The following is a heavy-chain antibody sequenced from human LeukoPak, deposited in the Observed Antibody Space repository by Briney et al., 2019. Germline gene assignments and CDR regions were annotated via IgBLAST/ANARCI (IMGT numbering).Heavy chain of an antibody. D-gene: IGHD3-10*01. CDR1: GYTFTGYY. CDR3: ARGSYYYGSGSPLYYMDV. J-gene: IGHJ6*03. Sequence: GASVKVSCKASGYTFTGYYMHWVRQAPGQGLEWMGWINPNSGGTNYAQKFQGSVTMTRDTSISTAYMELSRLRSDDTAVYYCARGSYYYGSGSPLYYMDVWGKGTTVTVSS. V-gene: IGHV1-2*02. CDR2: INPNSGGT.